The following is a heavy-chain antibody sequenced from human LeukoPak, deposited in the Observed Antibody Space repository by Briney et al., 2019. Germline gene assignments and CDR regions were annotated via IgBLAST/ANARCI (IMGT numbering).Heavy chain of an antibody. CDR2: INHNGNVN. CDR3: ARRPYSDTSGRLSDV. V-gene: IGHV3-7*03. Sequence: PGGSLRLSCAVSGFTFSSFWMNWARQAPGKGLEWVASINHNGNVNYYVDSVKGRFTISRDNAKNSLYLQMSNLRAEDTAVYFCARRPYSDTSGRLSDVWGQGTTVTVSS. CDR1: GFTFSSFW. J-gene: IGHJ6*02. D-gene: IGHD3-22*01.